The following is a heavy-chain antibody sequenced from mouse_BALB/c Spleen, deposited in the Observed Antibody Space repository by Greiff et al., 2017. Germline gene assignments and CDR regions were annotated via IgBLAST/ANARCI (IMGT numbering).Heavy chain of an antibody. CDR2: ISYSGST. D-gene: IGHD1-1*01. J-gene: IGHJ4*01. CDR3: AKSYYYDSNSPYYYAMDY. V-gene: IGHV3-2*02. CDR1: GYSITSDYA. Sequence: EVQLLESGPGLVKPSQSLSLTCTVTGYSITSDYAWNWIRQFPGNKLEWMGYISYSGSTSYNPSLKSRISITRDTSKNQFFLHLNSVTTEDTATYYCAKSYYYDSNSPYYYAMDYWGQGTSVTVSS.